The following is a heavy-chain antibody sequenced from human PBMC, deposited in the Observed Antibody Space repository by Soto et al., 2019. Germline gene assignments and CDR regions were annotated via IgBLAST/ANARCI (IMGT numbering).Heavy chain of an antibody. Sequence: AASVKVSCKASGYTFTGYYMHWVRQAPGQGLEWMGWINPNSGGTNYAQKFQGRVTMTRDTSISTAYMGLSRLRSDDTAVYYCAHPRYYYGSGSYSEDYYYGMDVCVQGTTVTVAS. D-gene: IGHD3-10*01. CDR3: AHPRYYYGSGSYSEDYYYGMDV. J-gene: IGHJ6*02. V-gene: IGHV1-2*02. CDR1: GYTFTGYY. CDR2: INPNSGGT.